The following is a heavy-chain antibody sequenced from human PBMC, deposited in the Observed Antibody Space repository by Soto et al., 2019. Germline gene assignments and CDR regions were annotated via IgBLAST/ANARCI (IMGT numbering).Heavy chain of an antibody. CDR1: GGSVSNGMYY. V-gene: IGHV4-61*01. CDR3: ARYFNNSACHHLYHFDY. D-gene: IGHD3-16*01. J-gene: IGHJ4*02. CDR2: LYFAGPI. Sequence: SETLSLTCTASGGSVSNGMYYWGWIRQPPGKGLEWMGKLYFAGPIIYNPSLKSRVTMAVDTYKDQFFLKLTSVTAADTAVYYCARYFNNSACHHLYHFDYWGLGTLVTVSS.